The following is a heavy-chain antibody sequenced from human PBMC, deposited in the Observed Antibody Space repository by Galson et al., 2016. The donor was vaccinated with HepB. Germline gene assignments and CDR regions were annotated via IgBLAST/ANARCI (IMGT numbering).Heavy chain of an antibody. Sequence: VSCKASGYTFTDYYMHWVRQAPGQGLEWMGWINPNSGGTNYAQKFQGRVTMTRATSISTAYMELSRLRSDDTAVYYCARVLGGYDFYPWGQGTLVTVSS. CDR1: GYTFTDYY. V-gene: IGHV1-2*02. CDR3: ARVLGGYDFYP. J-gene: IGHJ5*02. CDR2: INPNSGGT. D-gene: IGHD5-12*01.